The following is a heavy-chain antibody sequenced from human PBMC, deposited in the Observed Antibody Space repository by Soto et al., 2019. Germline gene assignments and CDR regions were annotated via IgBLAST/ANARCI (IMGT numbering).Heavy chain of an antibody. V-gene: IGHV3-23*01. CDR3: ATDTGRGSGSVFDY. CDR2: ISGSGADT. Sequence: GGSLRLSCAPSGFIFSNYAMSWVRQARGKGLEWVSAISGSGADTYYTESVKGRFTISRDNFKNTLYLQMNSLRAEDTAVYYCATDTGRGSGSVFDYWGQGTMVTVSS. J-gene: IGHJ4*02. CDR1: GFIFSNYA. D-gene: IGHD2-15*01.